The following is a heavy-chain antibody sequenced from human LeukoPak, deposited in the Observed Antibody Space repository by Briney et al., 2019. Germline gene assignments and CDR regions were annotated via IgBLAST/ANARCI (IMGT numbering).Heavy chain of an antibody. J-gene: IGHJ4*02. CDR3: ARGYGSGSYSHFDY. V-gene: IGHV4-59*01. CDR1: GGSISSYY. D-gene: IGHD3-10*01. CDR2: MYYSGST. Sequence: SETLSLTCTVSGGSISSYYWSWIRQPPGKGLEWIGYMYYSGSTNYNPSLKSRVTISVDTSKNQFSLKLSSVTAADTAVYYCARGYGSGSYSHFDYWGQGTLVTVFS.